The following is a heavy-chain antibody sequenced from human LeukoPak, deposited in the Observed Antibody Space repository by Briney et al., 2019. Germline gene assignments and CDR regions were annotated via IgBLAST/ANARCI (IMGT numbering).Heavy chain of an antibody. Sequence: SETLSLTCTVSGGSISSYYWSWIRQPPGKGLEWIGYIYHSGSTYYNPSLKSRVTISVDRSKNQFSLKLSSVTAADTAVYYCARGGTTVVTTVYFDYWGQGTLVTVSS. CDR2: IYHSGST. J-gene: IGHJ4*02. V-gene: IGHV4-59*12. CDR3: ARGGTTVVTTVYFDY. D-gene: IGHD4-23*01. CDR1: GGSISSYY.